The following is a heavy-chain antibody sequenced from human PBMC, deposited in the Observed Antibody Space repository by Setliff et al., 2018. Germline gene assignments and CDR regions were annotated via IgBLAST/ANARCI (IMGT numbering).Heavy chain of an antibody. CDR3: ARDSSRIQDTYYYYFGMDV. J-gene: IGHJ6*02. Sequence: GGSLRLSCAASEFTFSSYGMYWVRQAPGKGLEWVAVIWYDGRTKYYADSVKGRFTISRDNSKNTLYLQMNSLRAEDTAVYYCARDSSRIQDTYYYYFGMDVWGQGTPVTVSS. CDR1: EFTFSSYG. D-gene: IGHD5-18*01. CDR2: IWYDGRTK. V-gene: IGHV3-33*07.